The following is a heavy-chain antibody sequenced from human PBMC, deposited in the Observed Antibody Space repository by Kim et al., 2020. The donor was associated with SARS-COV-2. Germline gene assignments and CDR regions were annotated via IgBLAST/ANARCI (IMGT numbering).Heavy chain of an antibody. Sequence: SETLSLTCTVSGDSISSSDIYWTWIRQPPGKGLEWTGCIYYNGSTYYNSSLKSRLTVLIDSSKKQFSLKLSSVTVAKTADYYCARDAVACISRSCYLHYG. J-gene: IGHJ6*01. D-gene: IGHD3-10*01. CDR3: ARDAVACISRSCYLHYG. CDR2: IYYNGST. V-gene: IGHV4-30-4*01. CDR1: GDSISSSDIY.